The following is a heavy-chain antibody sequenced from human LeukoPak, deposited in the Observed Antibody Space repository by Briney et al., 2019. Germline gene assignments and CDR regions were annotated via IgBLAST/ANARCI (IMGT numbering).Heavy chain of an antibody. CDR1: GFTFSAYA. D-gene: IGHD3-22*01. V-gene: IGHV3-23*01. J-gene: IGHJ4*02. Sequence: PGGSLRLSCAASGFTFSAYAMSWVRQAPGKGLEWVSALSGSSTRTYYGDSVKGRFTISRDNSKNTLYLQMNSLRAEDTAVYYCAKERYDSSGYSLDYWGQGTLVTVSS. CDR2: LSGSSTRT. CDR3: AKERYDSSGYSLDY.